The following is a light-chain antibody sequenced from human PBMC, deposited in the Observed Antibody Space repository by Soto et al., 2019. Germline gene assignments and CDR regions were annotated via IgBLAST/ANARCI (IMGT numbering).Light chain of an antibody. CDR2: DAS. V-gene: IGKV3D-20*02. Sequence: EIVLARSPGTLCLSPGERFTLSFMASQSLSSGYLSWYQQKFGQAPRLLIYDASNRATGIPARFSGSGSGTDFTLTIGSLEPEDFAVYYCQQYNFWPLTFGGGTKVDIK. CDR3: QQYNFWPLT. CDR1: QSLSSGY. J-gene: IGKJ4*01.